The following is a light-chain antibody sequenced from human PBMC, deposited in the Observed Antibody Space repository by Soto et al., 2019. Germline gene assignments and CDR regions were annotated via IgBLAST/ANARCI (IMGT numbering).Light chain of an antibody. J-gene: IGKJ1*01. CDR1: QSVTSSY. V-gene: IGKV3-20*01. Sequence: EIVLTQSPGTLSLSPGERATLSCWASQSVTSSYLAWYQQKPGQAPRLLIYAASSRATGIPDRVSGSGSGTDFTLIISRLEPEDVAVYYCLQYGHAPQTIGQGTKVEIK. CDR3: LQYGHAPQT. CDR2: AAS.